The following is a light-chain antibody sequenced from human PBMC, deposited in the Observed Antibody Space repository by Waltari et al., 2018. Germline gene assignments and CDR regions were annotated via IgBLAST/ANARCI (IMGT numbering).Light chain of an antibody. J-gene: IGKJ2*01. V-gene: IGKV1-17*01. Sequence: DIQMTQSPSSLSASAGDRVTITCRASQSIGTSLGWYQQKPGKAPKPLIYSVSTLESGVPSRLRGSGSGRDFTLTISSLQGEDFASYFCLQHERLPDTFGQGTKLEIK. CDR3: LQHERLPDT. CDR2: SVS. CDR1: QSIGTS.